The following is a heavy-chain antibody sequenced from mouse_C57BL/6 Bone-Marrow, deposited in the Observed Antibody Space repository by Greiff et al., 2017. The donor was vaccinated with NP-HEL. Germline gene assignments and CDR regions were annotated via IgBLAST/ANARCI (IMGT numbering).Heavy chain of an antibody. Sequence: EVKVEESGGGLVQPGGSMKLSCVASGFTFSNYWMNWVRQSPEKGLEWVAQIRLKSDNYATHYAESVKGRFTISRDDSKSSVYLQMNNLRAEDTGIYYCTDNDRGVFDYWGQGTTLTVSS. CDR1: GFTFSNYW. CDR2: IRLKSDNYAT. CDR3: TDNDRGVFDY. D-gene: IGHD1-3*01. V-gene: IGHV6-3*01. J-gene: IGHJ2*01.